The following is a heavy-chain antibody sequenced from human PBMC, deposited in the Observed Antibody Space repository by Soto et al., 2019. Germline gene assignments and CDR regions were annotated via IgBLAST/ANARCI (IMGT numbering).Heavy chain of an antibody. Sequence: SETLSLTCTVSGGSVSSGNYYWSWIRQPPGKGLEWIGYFYYTGSINYNPSLKSQVTIFIDASKNQFSLRLSSVTAADTAVYYCARSMFYSDDTNYSPFEYWCQGTLVTVSS. CDR2: FYYTGSI. D-gene: IGHD3-22*01. CDR1: GGSVSSGNYY. J-gene: IGHJ4*02. CDR3: ARSMFYSDDTNYSPFEY. V-gene: IGHV4-61*01.